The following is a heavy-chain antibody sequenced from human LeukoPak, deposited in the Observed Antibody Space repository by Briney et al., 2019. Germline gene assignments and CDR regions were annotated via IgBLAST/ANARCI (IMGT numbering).Heavy chain of an antibody. J-gene: IGHJ6*02. CDR3: AREVGTVTQNPYYYYGMDV. D-gene: IGHD4-11*01. Sequence: SETLSLTCTVSGGSIRSGGYYWSWIRQHPGKGLEWIGYICYSGSTYYNPSLKSRVTISVDTSKNQFSLKLSSVTAADTAVYYCAREVGTVTQNPYYYYGMDVWGQGTTVTVSS. CDR2: ICYSGST. CDR1: GGSIRSGGYY. V-gene: IGHV4-31*03.